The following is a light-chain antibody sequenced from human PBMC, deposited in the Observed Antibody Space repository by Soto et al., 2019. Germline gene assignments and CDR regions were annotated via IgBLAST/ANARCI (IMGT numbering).Light chain of an antibody. CDR3: QSYDSSLSGCVV. J-gene: IGLJ2*01. CDR1: SSNIGAGYD. V-gene: IGLV1-40*01. Sequence: QSVLTQPPSVSGAPGQRVTISCTGSSSNIGAGYDVHWSQQLPGTAPKRLIYGNSNRPSGVPDRFSGSKSGTSASLAITGLQDEDEADYYCQSYDSSLSGCVVFGGGTKLTVL. CDR2: GNS.